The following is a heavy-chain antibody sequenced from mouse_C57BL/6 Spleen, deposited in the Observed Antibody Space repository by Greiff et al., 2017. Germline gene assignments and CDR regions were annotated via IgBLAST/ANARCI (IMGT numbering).Heavy chain of an antibody. J-gene: IGHJ2*01. D-gene: IGHD2-3*01. V-gene: IGHV8-5*01. CDR1: GFSLSTSNMG. CDR3: AQIGDGFYLGG. CDR2: LWWNDAK. Sequence: QVTLKVSGPGILQPSPTLSLSCSFSGFSLSTSNMGIGWIRQPPGKGLEWLVHLWWNDAKYYHPSLKSRLTISKDTSNNPVFLKITRVDTADTATDYCAQIGDGFYLGGWGQGATLTVS.